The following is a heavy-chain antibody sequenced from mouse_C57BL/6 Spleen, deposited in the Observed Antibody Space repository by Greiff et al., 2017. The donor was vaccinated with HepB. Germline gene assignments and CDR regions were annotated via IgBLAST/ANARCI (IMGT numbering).Heavy chain of an antibody. CDR1: GYAFSSSW. D-gene: IGHD2-10*02. J-gene: IGHJ2*01. Sequence: QVQLKQSGPELVKPGASVKISCKASGYAFSSSWMNWVKQRPGKGLEWIGRIYPGDGDTNYNGKFKGKATLTADKSSSTAYMQLSSLTSEDSAVYFCARSGYGTYFDYWGQGTTLTVSS. V-gene: IGHV1-82*01. CDR3: ARSGYGTYFDY. CDR2: IYPGDGDT.